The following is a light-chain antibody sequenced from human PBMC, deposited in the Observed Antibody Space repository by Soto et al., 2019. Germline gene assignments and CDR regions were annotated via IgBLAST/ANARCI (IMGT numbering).Light chain of an antibody. CDR2: EVS. J-gene: IGLJ1*01. CDR3: SSYTSSSTRV. CDR1: SSDVGGYNY. V-gene: IGLV2-14*01. Sequence: QSALTQPASVSGSPGQSITISCTGTSSDVGGYNYVSWYQQHPGKAPKLMIYEVSNRPSGVSHRFSGSTSGNTASLTISGLQAEDEAAYYCSSYTSSSTRVFGTGTKVTVL.